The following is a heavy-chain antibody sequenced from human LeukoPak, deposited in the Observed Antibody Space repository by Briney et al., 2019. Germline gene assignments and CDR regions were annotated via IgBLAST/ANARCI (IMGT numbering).Heavy chain of an antibody. J-gene: IGHJ4*02. CDR3: ARGVVRDYASDY. D-gene: IGHD3-10*01. CDR2: IYTSGST. CDR1: GGSISSGSYY. V-gene: IGHV4-61*02. Sequence: SQTLSLTCTVSGGSISSGSYYWSWIRQPAGKGLEWIGRIYTSGSTNYNPSLKSRVTISVDTSKNQFSLKLSSVTAADTAVYYCARGVVRDYASDYWGQGTLVTVSS.